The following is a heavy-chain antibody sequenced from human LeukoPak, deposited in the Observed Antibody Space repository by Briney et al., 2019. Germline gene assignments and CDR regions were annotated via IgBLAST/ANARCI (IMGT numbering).Heavy chain of an antibody. J-gene: IGHJ4*02. CDR2: IYYSGST. Sequence: SETLSLNCTVSGGSISSGGYYWSWLRQHPGKGLEWIGYIYYSGSTYYNPSLKSRVTISVDTSKNQFSLKLSSVTAADTAVYYCASTVVDYFDYWGQGTLVTASS. CDR1: GGSISSGGYY. V-gene: IGHV4-31*03. CDR3: ASTVVDYFDY. D-gene: IGHD4-23*01.